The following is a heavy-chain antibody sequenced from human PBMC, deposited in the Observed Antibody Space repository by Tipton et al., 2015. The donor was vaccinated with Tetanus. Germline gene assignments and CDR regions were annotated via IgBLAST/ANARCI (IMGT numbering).Heavy chain of an antibody. CDR3: ARVAYSYDSTGLVLSGMDV. J-gene: IGHJ6*02. D-gene: IGHD3-22*01. CDR2: IYSGGST. Sequence: SLRLSCAASGFTVSSNYMSWVRQAPGKGLEWVSVIYSGGSTYYADSVKGRFTISRDNSKNTLYLQMNSLRAEDTAVYYCARVAYSYDSTGLVLSGMDVWGQGTTVTVSS. V-gene: IGHV3-53*01. CDR1: GFTVSSNY.